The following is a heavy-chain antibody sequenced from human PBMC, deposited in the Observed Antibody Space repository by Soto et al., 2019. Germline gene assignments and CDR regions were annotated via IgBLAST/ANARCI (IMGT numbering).Heavy chain of an antibody. Sequence: EVQLVEAGGGLVMPGGSLRLSCVVSGFTFSSYSMNWVRQAPGKGLEWVSSISSGSNYTYYADSVKGRFTISRDNSKNSVYLQMTSLRADDTALYYSARDFKVSHSYYSCMAVWGNGKRVTVSS. CDR1: GFTFSSYS. J-gene: IGHJ6*03. CDR2: ISSGSNYT. CDR3: ARDFKVSHSYYSCMAV. V-gene: IGHV3-21*06. D-gene: IGHD2-8*01.